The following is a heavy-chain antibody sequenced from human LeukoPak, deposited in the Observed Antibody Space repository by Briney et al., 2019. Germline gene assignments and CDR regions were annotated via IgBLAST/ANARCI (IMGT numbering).Heavy chain of an antibody. J-gene: IGHJ4*02. CDR1: GLTVSTNY. V-gene: IGHV3-53*05. CDR2: IYSGGST. D-gene: IGHD3-10*01. Sequence: GGSLRLSCAASGLTVSTNYMSWVRQAPGKGLEWVSVIYSGGSTYYADSVTGRFTISRDNSKNTLYLQMNSLRAEDTAVYYCVRAFGGFGDLTLRYWGQGTLVIVSS. CDR3: VRAFGGFGDLTLRY.